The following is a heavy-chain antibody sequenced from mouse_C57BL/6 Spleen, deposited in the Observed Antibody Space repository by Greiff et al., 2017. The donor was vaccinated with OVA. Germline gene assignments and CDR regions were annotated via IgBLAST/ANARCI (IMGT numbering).Heavy chain of an antibody. CDR2: ISYDGSN. Sequence: EVQLQESGPGLVKPSQSLSLTCSVTGYSITSGYYWNWIRQFPGNKLEWMGYISYDGSNNYNPSLKNRISITRDTSKNQFFLKLNSVTTEDTATYYCARHHYGNYWYFDVWGTGTTVTVSS. V-gene: IGHV3-6*01. CDR1: GYSITSGYY. D-gene: IGHD2-1*01. J-gene: IGHJ1*03. CDR3: ARHHYGNYWYFDV.